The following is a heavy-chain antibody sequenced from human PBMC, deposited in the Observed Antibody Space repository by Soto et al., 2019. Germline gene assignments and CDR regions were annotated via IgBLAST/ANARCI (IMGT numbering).Heavy chain of an antibody. CDR1: GGSISSYY. D-gene: IGHD1-7*01. Sequence: QVQLQESGPGLVKPSETLSLTCTVSGGSISSYYWSWIRQPPGQGLEWIGYFYYSGSTNYNPSLKSRVTISVDTSKNQFSLKLSSVTAADTAVYYCAREGLTGTIGLYYYYGMDVWGQGTTVTVSS. CDR3: AREGLTGTIGLYYYYGMDV. CDR2: FYYSGST. J-gene: IGHJ6*02. V-gene: IGHV4-59*01.